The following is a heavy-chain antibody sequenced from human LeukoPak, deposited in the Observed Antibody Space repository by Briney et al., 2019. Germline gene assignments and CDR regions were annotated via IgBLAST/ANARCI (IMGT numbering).Heavy chain of an antibody. V-gene: IGHV4-59*12. CDR3: GHSSGWYGYMDV. Sequence: SETLSLTCTVSGGSISSYYWSWIRQPPGKGLEWIGYIYYSGSTNYNPSLKSRVTISVDTSKNQFSLKLSSVTAADTAVYYCGHSSGWYGYMDVWGKGTTVTISS. CDR2: IYYSGST. CDR1: GGSISSYY. D-gene: IGHD6-19*01. J-gene: IGHJ6*03.